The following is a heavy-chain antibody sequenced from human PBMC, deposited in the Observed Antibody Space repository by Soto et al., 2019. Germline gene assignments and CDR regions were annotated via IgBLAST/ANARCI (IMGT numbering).Heavy chain of an antibody. V-gene: IGHV3-43*02. Sequence: GGSLRLSCAASGFTFDDYAMHWVRQAPGKGLEWVSLISGDGGSTYYADSVKGRFTISRDNSKNSLYLQMNSLRTEDTALYYCAKVKYSSSWYFFDYWGQGTLVTVSS. CDR3: AKVKYSSSWYFFDY. CDR1: GFTFDDYA. CDR2: ISGDGGST. D-gene: IGHD6-13*01. J-gene: IGHJ4*02.